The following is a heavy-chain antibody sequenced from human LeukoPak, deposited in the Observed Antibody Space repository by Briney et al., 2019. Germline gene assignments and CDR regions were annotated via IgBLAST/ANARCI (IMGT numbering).Heavy chain of an antibody. J-gene: IGHJ6*04. D-gene: IGHD3-10*02. V-gene: IGHV3-66*01. Sequence: GGSLRLSCAASGFSVGSNFMTWVRQPPGKGLEWVSVIFGAETTFYADSVKGRFTISRDNAKNSLYLQMNSLRAEDTAVYYCAELGITMIGGVWGKGTTVTISS. CDR1: GFSVGSNF. CDR2: IFGAETT. CDR3: AELGITMIGGV.